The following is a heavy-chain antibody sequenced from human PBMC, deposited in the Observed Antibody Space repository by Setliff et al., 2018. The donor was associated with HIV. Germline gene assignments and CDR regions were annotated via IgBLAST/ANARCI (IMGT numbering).Heavy chain of an antibody. CDR1: GDTLTELS. V-gene: IGHV1-24*01. J-gene: IGHJ6*03. CDR2: FDPEDGET. D-gene: IGHD3-9*01. Sequence: GASVKVSCKVSGDTLTELSIHWVRQAPGKGLEWMGGFDPEDGETVYAQKFQGRVTMTEDTSADTAYMELSRLRSDDTAVYYCARVAPTYYDILTGWAYYMDVWGKGTTVTVSS. CDR3: ARVAPTYYDILTGWAYYMDV.